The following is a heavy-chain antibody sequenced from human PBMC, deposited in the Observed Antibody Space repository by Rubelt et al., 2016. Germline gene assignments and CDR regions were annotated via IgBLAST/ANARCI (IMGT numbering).Heavy chain of an antibody. J-gene: IGHJ4*02. CDR2: CVEGHQ. CDR3: ARARRECIDY. V-gene: IGHV3-30*07. Sequence: CVEGHQHYADSVKGRFTISRDNSKNTLYLQMNSLRAEDTAVYYCARARRECIDYWGQGTLVTVSS.